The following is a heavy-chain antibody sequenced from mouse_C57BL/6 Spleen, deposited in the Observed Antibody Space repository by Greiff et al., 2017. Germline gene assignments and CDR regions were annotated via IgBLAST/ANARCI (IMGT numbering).Heavy chain of an antibody. J-gene: IGHJ4*01. D-gene: IGHD3-2*02. Sequence: EVQLVESEGGLVQPGSSMKLSCTASGFTFSDYYMAWVRQVPEKGLEWVANINYDGSSTYYLDSLKSRFIISRDNAKNILYLQMSSLKSEDTATYYCARDRDSSGYVDAMDYWGQGTSVTVSS. V-gene: IGHV5-16*01. CDR2: INYDGSST. CDR1: GFTFSDYY. CDR3: ARDRDSSGYVDAMDY.